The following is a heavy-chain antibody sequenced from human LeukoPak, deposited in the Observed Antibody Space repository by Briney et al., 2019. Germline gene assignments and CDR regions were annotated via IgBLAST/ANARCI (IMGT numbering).Heavy chain of an antibody. D-gene: IGHD2-15*01. CDR3: ARATQPGFDP. V-gene: IGHV3-48*01. J-gene: IGHJ5*02. CDR1: GLTFSTYS. CDR2: ISSDSGAR. Sequence: GGSLRLSCGASGLTFSTYSMNWVRQAPGKGLEWVSYISSDSGARYYADSVKGRFTFSRDNAKNSLYLQMNSLRAEDTAVYYCARATQPGFDPWGQGTLVTVSS.